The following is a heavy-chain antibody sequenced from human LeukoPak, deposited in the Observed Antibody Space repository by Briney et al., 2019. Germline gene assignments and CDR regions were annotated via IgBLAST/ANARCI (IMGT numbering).Heavy chain of an antibody. CDR2: IYYSGST. Sequence: SETLSLTCTVSGGSISSSSYYWGWIRQPPGKGLEWIGSIYYSGSTYCNPSLKSRVTISVDTSKNQFSLKLSSVTAADTAVYYCARHDCSGGSCYRPPYYYYYYMDVWGKGTTVTVSS. V-gene: IGHV4-39*01. J-gene: IGHJ6*03. CDR3: ARHDCSGGSCYRPPYYYYYYMDV. CDR1: GGSISSSSYY. D-gene: IGHD2-15*01.